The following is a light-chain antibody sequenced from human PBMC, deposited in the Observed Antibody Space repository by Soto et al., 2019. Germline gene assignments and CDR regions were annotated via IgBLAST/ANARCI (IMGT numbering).Light chain of an antibody. J-gene: IGLJ3*02. CDR2: NDD. Sequence: NFILTQPRSVSESPGKTVIISCSRSSGSIDSNYVQWFQQRPGSAPTTVIFNDDQRPSGVPARFSGSIDSSSNSATLTISGLKTEDEADYYCQSFDSTCRVFGGGTKL. CDR3: QSFDSTCRV. CDR1: SGSIDSNY. V-gene: IGLV6-57*04.